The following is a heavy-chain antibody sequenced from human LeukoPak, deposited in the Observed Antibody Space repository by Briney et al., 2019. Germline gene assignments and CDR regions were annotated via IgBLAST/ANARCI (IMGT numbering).Heavy chain of an antibody. CDR2: IKQDGSEK. Sequence: PGGSLRLSCVASGFTFSNYWMSWVRQAPGKGLEWVANIKQDGSEKYYVDSVKGRFTISRDNAKNSLYMEMNSLRVEDTAVYYCARDPGYSPAVWGPGSLGTVSS. D-gene: IGHD5-18*01. J-gene: IGHJ4*02. CDR1: GFTFSNYW. V-gene: IGHV3-7*04. CDR3: ARDPGYSPAV.